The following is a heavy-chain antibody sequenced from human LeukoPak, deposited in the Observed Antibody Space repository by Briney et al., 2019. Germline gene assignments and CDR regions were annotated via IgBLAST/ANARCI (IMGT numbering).Heavy chain of an antibody. CDR1: GFIFSDYW. V-gene: IGHV3-7*01. CDR3: ATRESSMARSH. J-gene: IGHJ4*02. Sequence: HPGGSLRLSCAASGFIFSDYWMNWVRQVPGKGLQWVANINEDGSVQDYVASVRGRFFISRDNAKNSLYLQMNSLRVEDAAIYHCATRESSMARSHWGQGTLVTVSS. D-gene: IGHD3-10*01. CDR2: INEDGSVQ.